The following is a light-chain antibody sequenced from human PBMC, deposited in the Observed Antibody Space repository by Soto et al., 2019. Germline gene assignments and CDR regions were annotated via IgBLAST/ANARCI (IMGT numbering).Light chain of an antibody. CDR3: QQNNSYPLT. J-gene: IGKJ4*01. CDR2: KAS. CDR1: QSISTW. Sequence: DIQMTQSPSTLSASVGDGVTITCRASQSISTWLAWYQQKPGKAPKLLIYKASRLEGGVPARFRGSGSGTECNINIGSLQPDDVATYYCQQNNSYPLTFGGGPTVEIK. V-gene: IGKV1-5*03.